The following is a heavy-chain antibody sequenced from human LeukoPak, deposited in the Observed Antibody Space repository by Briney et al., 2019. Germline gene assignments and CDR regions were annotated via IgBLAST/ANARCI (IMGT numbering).Heavy chain of an antibody. Sequence: GGSLRLSCAASGLTFSSYGMHWVRQAPGKGLEWVAVIWSDGSNKYYADSVKGRFTISRDNSKNTLYLQMNSLRAEDTAVYYCASAAGPFDNWGQGTLVTVSS. J-gene: IGHJ4*02. CDR2: IWSDGSNK. CDR1: GLTFSSYG. CDR3: ASAAGPFDN. D-gene: IGHD6-13*01. V-gene: IGHV3-33*01.